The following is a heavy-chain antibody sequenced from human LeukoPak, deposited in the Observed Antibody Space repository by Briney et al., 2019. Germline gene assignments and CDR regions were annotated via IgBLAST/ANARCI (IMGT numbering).Heavy chain of an antibody. V-gene: IGHV4-4*07. D-gene: IGHD2-15*01. Sequence: SETLSLTCTVSGGSISSYYWYWIRQPAGMGLEWIGRIYTSGSTNYNPSLKSRVTMSVDTSKNQFSLKLSSVTAADTAVYYCAREGVVAYYYYGMDVWGQGTTVTVSS. J-gene: IGHJ6*02. CDR3: AREGVVAYYYYGMDV. CDR1: GGSISSYY. CDR2: IYTSGST.